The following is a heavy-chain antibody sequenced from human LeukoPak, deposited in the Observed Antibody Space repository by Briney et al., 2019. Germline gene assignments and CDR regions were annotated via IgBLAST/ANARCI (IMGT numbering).Heavy chain of an antibody. V-gene: IGHV4-39*01. D-gene: IGHD3-9*01. CDR2: ICYSGST. CDR3: ARREYYDILTGIPAGAFDI. CDR1: GGSISSSSYY. Sequence: SETLSLTCTVSGGSISSSSYYWGWIRQPPGKGLEWIGSICYSGSTYYNPSLKSRVTISVDTSKNQFSLKLSSVTAADTAVYYCARREYYDILTGIPAGAFDIWGQGTMVTVSS. J-gene: IGHJ3*02.